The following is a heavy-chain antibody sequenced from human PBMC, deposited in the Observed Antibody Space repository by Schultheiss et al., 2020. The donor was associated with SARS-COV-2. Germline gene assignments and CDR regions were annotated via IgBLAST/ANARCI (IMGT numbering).Heavy chain of an antibody. D-gene: IGHD2/OR15-2a*01. Sequence: SVKVSCKASGGTFSSYAISWVRQAPGQGLEWMGRIIPIFGTANYAQKFQGRVTITADESTSTAYMELSSLRSEDTAVYYCTWGYFNYYGMDVWGQGTTVTVSS. CDR2: IIPIFGTA. J-gene: IGHJ6*02. V-gene: IGHV1-69*13. CDR1: GGTFSSYA. CDR3: TWGYFNYYGMDV.